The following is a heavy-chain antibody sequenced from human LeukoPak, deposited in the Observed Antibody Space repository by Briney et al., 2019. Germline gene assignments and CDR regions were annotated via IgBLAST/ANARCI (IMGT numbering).Heavy chain of an antibody. J-gene: IGHJ4*02. D-gene: IGHD2-15*01. V-gene: IGHV5-51*01. CDR2: IYPGDSDT. Sequence: GESLKIFCKGSGYSFTSYWIGWVRQMPGKGLEWMGTIYPGDSDTRYSPSFQGQVTISGDKSISTAYLQWSSLKASDTAMYYCARRVVVAAPRFDYWGQGTLVTVSS. CDR1: GYSFTSYW. CDR3: ARRVVVAAPRFDY.